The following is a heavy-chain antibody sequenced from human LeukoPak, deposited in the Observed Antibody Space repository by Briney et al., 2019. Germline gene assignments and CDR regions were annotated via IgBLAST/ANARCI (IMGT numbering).Heavy chain of an antibody. CDR3: ARDRFRYDNSGYYYIFDY. CDR1: GFTFSSYS. J-gene: IGHJ4*02. CDR2: IASSDSTI. Sequence: GGSLRLSCAASGFTFSSYSMNWVRQAPGKGPEWVSYIASSDSTIFYADSVKGRFTISRDNAKNSLYLQMHSLRAEDTAVYYCARDRFRYDNSGYYYIFDYWGQGTLVTVSS. V-gene: IGHV3-48*04. D-gene: IGHD3-22*01.